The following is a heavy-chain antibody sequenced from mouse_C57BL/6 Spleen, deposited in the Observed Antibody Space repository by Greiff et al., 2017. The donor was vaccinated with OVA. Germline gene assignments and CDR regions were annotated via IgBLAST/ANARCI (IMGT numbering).Heavy chain of an antibody. V-gene: IGHV1-52*01. CDR3: ARWRENFDY. CDR1: GYTFTSYW. Sequence: VKLQQPGAELVRPGSSVKLSCKASGYTFTSYWMHWVKQRPIQGLDWIGNIDPSDSETHYNQKFKDKATLTVDKSSSTAYMQLSSLTSEDSAVYYCARWRENFDYWGQGTTLTVSS. CDR2: IDPSDSET. J-gene: IGHJ2*01.